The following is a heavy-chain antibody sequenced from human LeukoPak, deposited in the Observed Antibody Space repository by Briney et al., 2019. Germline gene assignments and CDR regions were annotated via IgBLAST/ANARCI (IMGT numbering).Heavy chain of an antibody. Sequence: SETLSLTCTVSGGSISSYYWSWIRQPPGKGLEWIGYISYSGSTSYNSSLKSRVTISVDTSKNQFSLTLNSVTAADTAVYYCARLGYSGSYYRGWYFDLGGRGTLVTVSS. D-gene: IGHD1-26*01. CDR2: ISYSGST. V-gene: IGHV4-59*08. J-gene: IGHJ2*01. CDR1: GGSISSYY. CDR3: ARLGYSGSYYRGWYFDL.